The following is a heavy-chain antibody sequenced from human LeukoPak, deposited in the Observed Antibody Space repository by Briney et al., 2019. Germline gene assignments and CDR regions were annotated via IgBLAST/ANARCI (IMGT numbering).Heavy chain of an antibody. CDR2: IYHSGST. D-gene: IGHD3-22*01. V-gene: IGHV4-38-2*02. CDR3: ARAPPYYYDSSGYSLADAFDI. Sequence: SETLSLTCTVSGYSISSGYYWGWIRQPPGKGLEWIGSIYHSGSTYYNPSLKSRVTISVDTSKNQFSLKLSSVTAADTAVYYCARAPPYYYDSSGYSLADAFDIWGQGTMVTVSS. CDR1: GYSISSGYY. J-gene: IGHJ3*02.